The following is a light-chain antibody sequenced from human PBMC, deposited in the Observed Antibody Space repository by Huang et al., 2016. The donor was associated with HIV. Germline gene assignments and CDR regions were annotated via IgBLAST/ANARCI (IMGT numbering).Light chain of an antibody. J-gene: IGKJ1*01. Sequence: EIVMTQSPATLSVSPGERATLSCRASQSVSSNLAWSQQKPGQAPRLLIYGASTRATGIPARFSGSGSGTEFPLTISSLQSEDFAVYYCQQYNNWPRTFGQGTKVEIK. CDR1: QSVSSN. V-gene: IGKV3-15*01. CDR2: GAS. CDR3: QQYNNWPRT.